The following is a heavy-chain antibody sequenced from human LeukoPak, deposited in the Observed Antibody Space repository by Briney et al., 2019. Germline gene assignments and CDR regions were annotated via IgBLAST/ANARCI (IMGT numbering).Heavy chain of an antibody. CDR2: INQDGSEE. V-gene: IGHV3-7*04. CDR3: ARGQTPCPRTCLDY. CDR1: GFTFSSYW. D-gene: IGHD1-14*01. J-gene: IGHJ4*02. Sequence: PGESLRLSCVGSGFTFSSYWTTWVRQAPGEGLEWVANINQDGSEENYVDSVRGRFTISRDNARNSLFLQMNSLRAEDTAVYYCARGQTPCPRTCLDYWGQGTLVTVSS.